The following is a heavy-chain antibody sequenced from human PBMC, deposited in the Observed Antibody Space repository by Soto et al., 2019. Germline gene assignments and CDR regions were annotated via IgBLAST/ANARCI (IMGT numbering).Heavy chain of an antibody. Sequence: SETLSLTCAVSGGSISSGGYSWSWIRQPPGKGLEWIGYIYHSGSTYYSPSLRSRVTISVDRSKNQFSLKLSSVTAADTAVYYCARVMMYYFDYWGQGTLVTVSS. CDR1: GGSISSGGYS. CDR2: IYHSGST. D-gene: IGHD3-16*01. V-gene: IGHV4-30-2*01. J-gene: IGHJ4*02. CDR3: ARVMMYYFDY.